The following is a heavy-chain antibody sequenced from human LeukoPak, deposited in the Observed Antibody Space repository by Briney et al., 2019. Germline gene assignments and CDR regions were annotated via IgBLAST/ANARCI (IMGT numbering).Heavy chain of an antibody. V-gene: IGHV3-72*01. CDR2: TRNEANDYTI. CDR1: GFTFSAHF. D-gene: IGHD1-26*01. CDR3: VRERFSGSYFLGSFDS. J-gene: IGHJ4*02. Sequence: GGSLRLSCAASGFTFSAHFMDWVRQAPGKGLEWVGRTRNEANDYTIEYAASVKGRFTISRDDSRDSLYLLMNSLRTEDTAVYFCVRERFSGSYFLGSFDSWGQGTLVTVSS.